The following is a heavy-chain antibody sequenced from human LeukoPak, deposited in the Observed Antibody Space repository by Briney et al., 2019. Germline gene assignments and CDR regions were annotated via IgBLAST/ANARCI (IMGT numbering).Heavy chain of an antibody. CDR3: ARARITMVRGAPAYMDV. CDR2: IYYSGST. V-gene: IGHV4-59*01. Sequence: PSETLSLTCAVSGGSISSYYWSWIRQPPGKGLEWIGCIYYSGSTNYNPSLKSRVTISVDTSKNQFSLKLSSVTAADTAVYYCARARITMVRGAPAYMDVWGKGTTVTVSS. J-gene: IGHJ6*03. D-gene: IGHD3-10*01. CDR1: GGSISSYY.